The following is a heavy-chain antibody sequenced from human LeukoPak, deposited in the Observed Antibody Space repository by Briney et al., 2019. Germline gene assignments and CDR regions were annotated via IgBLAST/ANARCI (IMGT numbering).Heavy chain of an antibody. Sequence: SETLSLTCAVYGGSFSGYYWSWIRQPPGKGLEWIGEINHSGSTNYNPSLKSRVTISVDTSKNQFSLKLSSVTAADTAVYYCARESLSSSWYPDAFDIWGQGTMVTVSS. J-gene: IGHJ3*02. V-gene: IGHV4-34*01. CDR2: INHSGST. CDR1: GGSFSGYY. CDR3: ARESLSSSWYPDAFDI. D-gene: IGHD6-13*01.